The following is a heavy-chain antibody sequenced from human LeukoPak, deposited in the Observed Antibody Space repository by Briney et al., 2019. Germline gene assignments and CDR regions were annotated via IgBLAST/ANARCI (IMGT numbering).Heavy chain of an antibody. J-gene: IGHJ4*02. V-gene: IGHV1-2*02. Sequence: ASVKVSCKASAYTFTGYYMHWVRQAPGQGPEWMGWINPNSGGTKYAQKFQGRVTMTRDTSISTAYMELSRLRSDDTAVYYCARGDVDTTLVTDYWGQGTLVTVSS. CDR2: INPNSGGT. D-gene: IGHD5-18*01. CDR3: ARGDVDTTLVTDY. CDR1: AYTFTGYY.